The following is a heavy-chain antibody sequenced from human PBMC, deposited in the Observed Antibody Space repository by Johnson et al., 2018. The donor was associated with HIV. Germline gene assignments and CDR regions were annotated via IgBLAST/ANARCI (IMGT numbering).Heavy chain of an antibody. CDR2: ISYDGSNK. D-gene: IGHD5-18*01. V-gene: IGHV3-30*18. Sequence: QVQLVESGGGVVQPGRSLRLSCAASGFTFSSYGMHWVRQAPGKGLEWVAVISYDGSNKSYADCVKGRFPISRDNSKNTLYLQMNSLRAEDTAVYYCAKDLLDTAMDEAFDIWGQGTMVTVSS. CDR3: AKDLLDTAMDEAFDI. CDR1: GFTFSSYG. J-gene: IGHJ3*02.